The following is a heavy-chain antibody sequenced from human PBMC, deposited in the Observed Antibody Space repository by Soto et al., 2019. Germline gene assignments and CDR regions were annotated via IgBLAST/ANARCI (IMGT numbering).Heavy chain of an antibody. CDR3: ARDELRTGFGEPIAYYGMDV. CDR2: IYYSGST. CDR1: GGSISSGDYY. Sequence: QVQLQESGPGLVKPSQTLSLTCTVSGGSISSGDYYWSWIRQPPGKGLEWIGYIYYSGSTYYNPSRQSRVTISVDTSKNQFSLKLSSVTAADTAVYYCARDELRTGFGEPIAYYGMDVWGQGTTVTVSS. J-gene: IGHJ6*02. V-gene: IGHV4-30-4*01. D-gene: IGHD3-10*01.